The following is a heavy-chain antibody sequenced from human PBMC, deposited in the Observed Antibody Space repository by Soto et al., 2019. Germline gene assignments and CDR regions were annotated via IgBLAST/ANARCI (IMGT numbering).Heavy chain of an antibody. D-gene: IGHD2-2*01. CDR3: ARQGGIVVVPAAFDY. J-gene: IGHJ4*02. V-gene: IGHV4-59*08. CDR1: GGSISSYY. Sequence: SDTLSLTCTVSGGSISSYYWSWIRQPPGKGLEWIGYIYYSGSTNYNPSLKSRVTISVDTSKNQFSLKLSSVTAADTAVYYCARQGGIVVVPAAFDYWGQGTLVTVSS. CDR2: IYYSGST.